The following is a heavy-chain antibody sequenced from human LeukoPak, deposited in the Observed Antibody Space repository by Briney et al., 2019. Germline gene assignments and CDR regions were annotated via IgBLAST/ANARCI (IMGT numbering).Heavy chain of an antibody. CDR1: GFTFSSYG. J-gene: IGHJ5*02. D-gene: IGHD2-2*01. CDR2: ISYDGSNK. V-gene: IGHV3-30*18. CDR3: AKMGGIVVVPAADWFDP. Sequence: GGSLRLSCAASGFTFSSYGMHWVRQAPGKGLEWVAVISYDGSNKYYADSVKGRFTISRDNSKNTLYLQMNSLRAEDTAVYYCAKMGGIVVVPAADWFDPWGQGTLGTVSS.